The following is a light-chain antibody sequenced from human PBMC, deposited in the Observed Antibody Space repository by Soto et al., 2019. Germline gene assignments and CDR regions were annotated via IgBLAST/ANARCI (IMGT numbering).Light chain of an antibody. J-gene: IGKJ1*01. V-gene: IGKV3-15*01. CDR3: QKYNNWPWT. Sequence: EIVMTQSPATLSMSPGERATLSCRASQSVSSNLAWHQQKPGQAPRLLIYGASTRATGIPDRFSGSGSGTEFTLTISSLQSEDFAVYYCQKYNNWPWTFGQGTKVEIK. CDR2: GAS. CDR1: QSVSSN.